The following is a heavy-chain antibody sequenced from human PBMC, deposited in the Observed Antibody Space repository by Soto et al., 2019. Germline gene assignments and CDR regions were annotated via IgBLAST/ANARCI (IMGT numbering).Heavy chain of an antibody. D-gene: IGHD3-22*01. Sequence: ASVKVSCKASGYTFTSYYMHWVRQAPGQGLEWMGIINPSGGSTSYAQKFQGRVTMTRDTSTSTVYMELSSLRSEDTAVYYCAGEKPPPDSSGLNWFDPWGQGTLVTVS. CDR2: INPSGGST. CDR1: GYTFTSYY. V-gene: IGHV1-46*01. CDR3: AGEKPPPDSSGLNWFDP. J-gene: IGHJ5*02.